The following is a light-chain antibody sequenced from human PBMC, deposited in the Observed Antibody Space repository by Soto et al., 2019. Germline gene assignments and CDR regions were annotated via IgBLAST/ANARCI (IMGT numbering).Light chain of an antibody. CDR2: KAS. V-gene: IGKV1-5*03. J-gene: IGKJ2*01. CDR3: QQYDNYPYT. Sequence: DIQMTQSPSTLSASVGDRVTITCRASQSISSWLAWYQQKPGKAPKILIYKASSLESGVLSRFSGSGSGTEFTLTISSLQPDDFATYYCQQYDNYPYTFGQGSKLEIK. CDR1: QSISSW.